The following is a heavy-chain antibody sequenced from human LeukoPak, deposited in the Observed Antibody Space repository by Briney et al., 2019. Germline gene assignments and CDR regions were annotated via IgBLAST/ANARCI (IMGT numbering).Heavy chain of an antibody. Sequence: PGGSLRLSCSASGFSFSDYDMEWVRQAPGKGLEYVSGISSGGGTTYYADSVRGRFIISRDNSRKKVSLQMTSLRPDDTAVYYCVKGRIWDRHTPLDCWGPRAVVTVSS. D-gene: IGHD1-26*01. CDR1: GFSFSDYD. J-gene: IGHJ4*02. CDR3: VKGRIWDRHTPLDC. CDR2: ISSGGGTT. V-gene: IGHV3-64D*09.